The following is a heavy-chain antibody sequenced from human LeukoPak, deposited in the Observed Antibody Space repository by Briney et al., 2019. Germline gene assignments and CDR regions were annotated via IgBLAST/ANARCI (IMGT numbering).Heavy chain of an antibody. V-gene: IGHV3-48*04. D-gene: IGHD3-10*02. CDR2: ISSSGSTI. J-gene: IGHJ6*04. Sequence: GGSLRLSCAASGFTFSYYWMTWVRQAPGRGLEWVSYISSSGSTIYYADSVKGRFTISRDNAKNSLYLQMNSLRAEDTAVYYCAELGITMIGGVWGKGTTVTISS. CDR3: AELGITMIGGV. CDR1: GFTFSYYW.